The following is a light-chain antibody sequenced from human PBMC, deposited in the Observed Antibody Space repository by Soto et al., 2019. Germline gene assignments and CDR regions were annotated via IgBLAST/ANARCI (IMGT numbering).Light chain of an antibody. J-gene: IGKJ4*01. CDR3: QQCKDWPLT. Sequence: EIVLTQSPATLSLSPGARAPLSCRASQSVSSNLAWYQQKPGQAPRLLIYGASTRATGIPARFSGSGSGTEFTLTISSLQSEDFAVYYCQQCKDWPLTFGGGTKVDIK. V-gene: IGKV3-15*01. CDR1: QSVSSN. CDR2: GAS.